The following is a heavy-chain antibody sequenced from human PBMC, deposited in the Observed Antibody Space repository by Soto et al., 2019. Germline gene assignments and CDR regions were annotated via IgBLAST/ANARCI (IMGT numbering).Heavy chain of an antibody. D-gene: IGHD5-12*01. J-gene: IGHJ6*02. CDR3: AADLNEDIVERVPTYYYYGMDV. CDR2: IVVGSGNT. Sequence: TSVKVSCKASGFTFTSSAVQWVRQARGQRLEWIGWIVVGSGNTNYAQKFQERVTITRDMSTSTAYMELSSLRSEDTAVYYCAADLNEDIVERVPTYYYYGMDVWGQGTTVTVSS. CDR1: GFTFTSSA. V-gene: IGHV1-58*01.